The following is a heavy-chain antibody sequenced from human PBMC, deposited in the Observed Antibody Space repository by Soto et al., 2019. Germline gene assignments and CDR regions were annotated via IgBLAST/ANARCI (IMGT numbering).Heavy chain of an antibody. CDR2: ISHDGTDQ. D-gene: IGHD2-2*03. CDR1: GFSFSRNG. CDR3: ARDGYCGTEKCYSGLPDY. V-gene: IGHV3-30*03. Sequence: QVRLEESGGGVVQPGRSLRLSCAASGFSFSRNGMHWVRQTPEKGLEWVAVISHDGTDQRYADSVRGRFSSSRDDSQNTVFVQMNSLRPDDTAVYFCARDGYCGTEKCYSGLPDYWGQGTLVTVSS. J-gene: IGHJ4*02.